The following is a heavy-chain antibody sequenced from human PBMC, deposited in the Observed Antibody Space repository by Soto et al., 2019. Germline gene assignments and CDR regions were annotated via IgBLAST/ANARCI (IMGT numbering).Heavy chain of an antibody. J-gene: IGHJ6*02. CDR1: GYTFTSYG. V-gene: IGHV1-18*04. CDR3: ARPIRSSAAGFCCNGKDV. Sequence: QVQLVQSGAEVKKPGASVKVSCKASGYTFTSYGISWVRQAPGQGLEWMGWISAYNGNTNYAQKLQGRVTMTTDTSTSEDYMELRGMRSDDTAGYYCARPIRSSAAGFCCNGKDVWAQGTTVTVSS. D-gene: IGHD6-25*01. CDR2: ISAYNGNT.